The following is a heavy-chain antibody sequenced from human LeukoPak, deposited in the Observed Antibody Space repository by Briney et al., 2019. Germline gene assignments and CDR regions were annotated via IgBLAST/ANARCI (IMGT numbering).Heavy chain of an antibody. D-gene: IGHD6-13*01. Sequence: SETLSLTCTVSGGSISSYYWSWIRQPPGKGLEWIGYIYYSGSTNYNPSLKSRVTISVDTSNNQFSLKLSSVTAADTAVYYCARSVAAAGTVYYYYYMDVWGKGTTVTVSS. J-gene: IGHJ6*03. CDR1: GGSISSYY. CDR2: IYYSGST. V-gene: IGHV4-59*01. CDR3: ARSVAAAGTVYYYYYMDV.